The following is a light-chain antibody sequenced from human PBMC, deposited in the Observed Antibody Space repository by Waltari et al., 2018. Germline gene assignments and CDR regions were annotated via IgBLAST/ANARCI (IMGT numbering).Light chain of an antibody. J-gene: IGKJ1*01. Sequence: SCRASRSVSSKLAWYRPIPGQAPRLLIYDASTRATAIPARFTAGGSGTEFTLSISSLQSEDFAVYYCQQYNQWPRTFGQGTKVEIK. V-gene: IGKV3-15*01. CDR2: DAS. CDR3: QQYNQWPRT. CDR1: RSVSSK.